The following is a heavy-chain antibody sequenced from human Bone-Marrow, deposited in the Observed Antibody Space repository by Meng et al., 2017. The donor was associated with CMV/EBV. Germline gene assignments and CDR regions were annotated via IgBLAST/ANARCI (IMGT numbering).Heavy chain of an antibody. CDR1: GFTVSSNY. V-gene: IGHV3-20*04. CDR3: ARDHRPQQFWSCSSY. CDR2: INWNGGST. J-gene: IGHJ4*02. Sequence: GESLKISCAASGFTVSSNYMSWVRQAPGKGLEWVSGINWNGGSTGYADSVKGRFTIHRDNAKNSLYLQMNSLRAEDTALYYCARDHRPQQFWSCSSYWGQGTLVTVSS. D-gene: IGHD3-3*01.